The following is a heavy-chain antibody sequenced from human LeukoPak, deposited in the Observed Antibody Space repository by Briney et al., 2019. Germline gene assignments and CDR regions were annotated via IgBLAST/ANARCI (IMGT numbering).Heavy chain of an antibody. J-gene: IGHJ3*02. CDR3: VRVAAFDI. CDR2: INSDGSST. V-gene: IGHV3-74*01. Sequence: PGESLRLSCAASGFTFSSYWMHWVRQAPGEGLVWVSRINSDGSSTSYADSVKGRFTISRDNAKNTLYLQMNSLRAEDTAVYYCVRVAAFDIWGQGTMVTVSS. CDR1: GFTFSSYW.